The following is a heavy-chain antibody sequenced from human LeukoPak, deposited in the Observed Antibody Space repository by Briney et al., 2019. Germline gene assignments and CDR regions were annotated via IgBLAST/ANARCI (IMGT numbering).Heavy chain of an antibody. Sequence: SDTLSLTCTVSGGSISSSSYYWGWIRQPPGKGLEWIGSICYSGSTYYNPSLKSRVTISVDPSKNQFSLKLSSVTAADTAVYYCARRDGGFGELDYWGRGTLVTVSS. CDR1: GGSISSSSYY. CDR3: ARRDGGFGELDY. CDR2: ICYSGST. V-gene: IGHV4-39*01. D-gene: IGHD3-10*01. J-gene: IGHJ4*02.